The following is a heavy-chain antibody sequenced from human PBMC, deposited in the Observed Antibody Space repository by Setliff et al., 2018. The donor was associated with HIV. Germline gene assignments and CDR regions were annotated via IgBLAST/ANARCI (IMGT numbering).Heavy chain of an antibody. CDR1: GGSFGVYR. J-gene: IGHJ5*02. CDR2: IDSSGTT. V-gene: IGHV4-4*07. Sequence: SETLSLTCTISGGSFGVYRWSWIRQSAGRGLEWIGRIDSSGTTDYKPSLKGRVAISVDTSRNQFSLRVTSVTAADTAVYFCARDRHSSGLGCYGPWGPGILVTVSS. D-gene: IGHD3-10*01. CDR3: ARDRHSSGLGCYGP.